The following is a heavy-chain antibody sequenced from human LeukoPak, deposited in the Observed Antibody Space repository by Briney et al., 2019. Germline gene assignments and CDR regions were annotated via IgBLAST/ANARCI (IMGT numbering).Heavy chain of an antibody. V-gene: IGHV3-7*01. CDR3: ARVAVAVVGRGLGYRY. Sequence: GGSLRLSCAASEFTFSTYWMSWVRQAPGKGLEWVADIKQDGSEKYYVDSVKARFTISRDNAKNSLYLQMNSLRAEDSAVYYCARVAVAVVGRGLGYRYWGQGTLVTVSS. D-gene: IGHD6-19*01. J-gene: IGHJ4*02. CDR1: EFTFSTYW. CDR2: IKQDGSEK.